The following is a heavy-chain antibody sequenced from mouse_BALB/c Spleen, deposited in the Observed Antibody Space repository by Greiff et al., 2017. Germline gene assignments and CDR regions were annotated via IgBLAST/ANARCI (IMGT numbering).Heavy chain of an antibody. Sequence: EVQLVESGGGLVKLGGSLKLSCAASGFTFSSYYMSWVRQTPEKRLELVAAINSNGGSTYYPDTVKGRFTISRDNAKNTLYLQMSSLKSEDTAMYYCARDSGNYVGWFAYWGQGTLVTVSA. J-gene: IGHJ3*01. CDR2: INSNGGST. V-gene: IGHV5-6-2*01. CDR1: GFTFSSYY. D-gene: IGHD2-1*01. CDR3: ARDSGNYVGWFAY.